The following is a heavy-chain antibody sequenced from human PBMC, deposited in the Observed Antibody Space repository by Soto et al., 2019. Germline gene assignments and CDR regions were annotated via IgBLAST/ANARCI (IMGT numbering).Heavy chain of an antibody. D-gene: IGHD3-22*01. V-gene: IGHV3-30-3*01. CDR3: ATGNFRRSSGYYEGGLFDY. Sequence: QVQLVESGGGVVQPGRSLRLSCAASGFTFSSYAMHWVRQAPGKGLEWVAVISYDGSNKYYADSVKGRFTISRDNSKNTLYLQMNSLRAEDTAVYYCATGNFRRSSGYYEGGLFDYWGQGTLVTGSS. CDR2: ISYDGSNK. CDR1: GFTFSSYA. J-gene: IGHJ4*02.